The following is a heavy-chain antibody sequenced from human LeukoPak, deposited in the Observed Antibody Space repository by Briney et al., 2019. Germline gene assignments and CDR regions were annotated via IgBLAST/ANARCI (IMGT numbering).Heavy chain of an antibody. CDR1: GGTFSNYA. J-gene: IGHJ4*02. CDR3: ARVSSGSYAALDY. V-gene: IGHV1-69*05. CDR2: IIPIFGIA. D-gene: IGHD1-26*01. Sequence: ASAKVSCKTSGGTFSNYAISWVRQAPGQGLEWMGGIIPIFGIANYAQKFQGRVTISTDESTTTAYMELSSLRSEDTAVYYCARVSSGSYAALDYWGQGTLVTVSS.